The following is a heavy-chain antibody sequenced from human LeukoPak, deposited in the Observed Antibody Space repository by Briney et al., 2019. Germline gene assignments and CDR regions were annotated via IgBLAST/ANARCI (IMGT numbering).Heavy chain of an antibody. CDR3: ARTPAAAGTPTHDY. J-gene: IGHJ4*02. D-gene: IGHD6-13*01. CDR1: GGSFSGYY. Sequence: PSETLSLTCAVYGGSFSGYYWSWIRQPPGEGLEWIGEINHSGSTNYNPSLKSRVTISVDTSKNQFSLKLSSVTAADTAVYYCARTPAAAGTPTHDYWGQGTLVTVSS. V-gene: IGHV4-34*01. CDR2: INHSGST.